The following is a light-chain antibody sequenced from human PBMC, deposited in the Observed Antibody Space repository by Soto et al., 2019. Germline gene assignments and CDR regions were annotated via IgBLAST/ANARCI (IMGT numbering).Light chain of an antibody. J-gene: IGKJ4*01. CDR1: QSVSRK. V-gene: IGKV3-15*01. CDR3: QQYNNWRPLT. CDR2: GAS. Sequence: EILLTQSPSTLAVSPGERVTLSRGASQSVSRKLAWYQQKPGQAPRLLIYGASTRATGIPARFSGSGSGTEFTLTISSLQYEDFAVYYCQQYNNWRPLTFGGGTKVDIK.